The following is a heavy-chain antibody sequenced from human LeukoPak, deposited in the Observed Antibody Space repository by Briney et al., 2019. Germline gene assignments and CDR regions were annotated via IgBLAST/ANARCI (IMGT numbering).Heavy chain of an antibody. Sequence: PGGSLRLSCAVSEFTVSSNYMSWVRQAPGEGLEWVSVIYSGGSTYYADSVKGRFTTSRDNSKNTLYLQMNSLRAEDTAVYYCVGRRGDYHYWGQGTLVTVSS. CDR3: VGRRGDYHY. CDR2: IYSGGST. CDR1: EFTVSSNY. D-gene: IGHD4-17*01. J-gene: IGHJ4*02. V-gene: IGHV3-53*01.